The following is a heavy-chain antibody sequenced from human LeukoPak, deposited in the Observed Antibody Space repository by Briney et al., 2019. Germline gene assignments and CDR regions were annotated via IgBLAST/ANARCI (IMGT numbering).Heavy chain of an antibody. CDR1: GGSISSYY. CDR2: IYTSGST. J-gene: IGHJ6*03. CDR3: ASHLPSMVRGVIYYYYYMDV. Sequence: SEPLSLTCTVSGGSISSYYWSWIRQPAGKGLEWIGRIYTSGSTNYNPSLQSRVTMSVDTSKNQFSLKLSSVTAADTAVYYCASHLPSMVRGVIYYYYYMDVWGKGTTVTVSS. D-gene: IGHD3-10*01. V-gene: IGHV4-4*07.